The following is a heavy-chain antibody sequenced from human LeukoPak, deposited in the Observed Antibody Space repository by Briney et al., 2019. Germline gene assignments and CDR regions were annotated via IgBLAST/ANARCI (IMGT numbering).Heavy chain of an antibody. Sequence: GSLRLSCAASGFTFSSYSMNWVRQAPGKGLEWVSYISSSSSTIYYADSVKGRFTISRDNAKNSLYLQMNSLRAEDTAVYYCARSKVEWLLYSGLSDYWGQGTLVTVSS. CDR2: ISSSSSTI. CDR3: ARSKVEWLLYSGLSDY. V-gene: IGHV3-48*01. CDR1: GFTFSSYS. D-gene: IGHD3-3*01. J-gene: IGHJ4*02.